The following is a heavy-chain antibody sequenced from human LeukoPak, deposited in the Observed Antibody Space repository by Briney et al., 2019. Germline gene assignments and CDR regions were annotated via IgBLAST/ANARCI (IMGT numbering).Heavy chain of an antibody. CDR1: GFTFSSYW. D-gene: IGHD3-22*01. CDR3: ARLADYDRSGYFDY. Sequence: GGSLRLSCAASGFTFSSYWMIWVRQAPGKGLEWVANIRQDGGEKYYVASVRGRFSISRDNAKNSLYLQMNSLRGEDTAVYYCARLADYDRSGYFDYWGQGTLVTVSS. J-gene: IGHJ4*02. V-gene: IGHV3-7*01. CDR2: IRQDGGEK.